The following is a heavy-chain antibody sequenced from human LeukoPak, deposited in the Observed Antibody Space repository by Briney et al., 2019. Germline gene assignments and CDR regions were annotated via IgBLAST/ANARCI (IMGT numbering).Heavy chain of an antibody. CDR3: ARAQLLTGEIDY. J-gene: IGHJ4*02. CDR2: ISAYNGNT. Sequence: ASVKVSCKASGYTFTGYYMHWVRQAPGQGLEWMGWISAYNGNTNYAQKLQGRVTMTTDTSTSTAYMELRSLRSDDTAVYYCARAQLLTGEIDYWGQGTLVTVSS. D-gene: IGHD1-26*01. CDR1: GYTFTGYY. V-gene: IGHV1-18*04.